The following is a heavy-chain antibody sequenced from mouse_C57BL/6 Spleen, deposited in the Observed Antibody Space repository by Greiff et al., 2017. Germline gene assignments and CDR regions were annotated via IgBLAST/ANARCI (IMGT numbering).Heavy chain of an antibody. CDR1: GFKHKNTY. CDR2: IDPANGNT. J-gene: IGHJ1*03. CDR3: ALRYFDV. V-gene: IGHV14-3*01. Sequence: GQVQPSVAGLVRPGASVQLSCPTSGFKHKNTYLHWVEQKPEQGLEWVGRIDPANGNTKYAPKFQGKATITADTSSNTAYLQLSSLTSEDTAIYYCALRYFDVWGTGTTVTVSS.